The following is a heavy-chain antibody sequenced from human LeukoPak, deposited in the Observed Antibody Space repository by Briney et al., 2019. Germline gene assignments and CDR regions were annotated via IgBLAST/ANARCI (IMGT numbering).Heavy chain of an antibody. CDR3: ARHGGYGDYLTEYFQH. V-gene: IGHV5-51*01. D-gene: IGHD4-17*01. J-gene: IGHJ1*01. Sequence: GESLKISCKGSGYSFTSYWIGWVRQMPGKGLEWMGIIYPGDSDTRYSPSFQGQVTISADKSISTAYLQWSSLKASDTAMYYCARHGGYGDYLTEYFQHWGQGTLVTVSS. CDR1: GYSFTSYW. CDR2: IYPGDSDT.